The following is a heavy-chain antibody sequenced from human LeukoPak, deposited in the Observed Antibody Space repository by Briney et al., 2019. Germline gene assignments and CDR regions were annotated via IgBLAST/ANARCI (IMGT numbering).Heavy chain of an antibody. CDR2: IKQDGSDK. CDR3: ARVLPVASRDY. D-gene: IGHD2-2*01. Sequence: GGSLRLYCAASGFTVRTHWMSLVRQAPGYGLEWVANIKQDGSDKFYVDSVKGRFTISRDNAKNSMYLQMNSLRAEDTAVYYCARVLPVASRDYWGQGTLVTVSS. CDR1: GFTVRTHW. V-gene: IGHV3-7*01. J-gene: IGHJ4*02.